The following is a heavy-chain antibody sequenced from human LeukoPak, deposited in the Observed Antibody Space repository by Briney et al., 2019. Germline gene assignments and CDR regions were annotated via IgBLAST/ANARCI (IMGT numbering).Heavy chain of an antibody. V-gene: IGHV4-34*01. CDR1: GGSFSGYY. CDR2: INHSGST. Sequence: SETLSLTCAVYGGSFSGYYWSWIRQPPGKGLEWIGEINHSGSTNYNPSLKSRVTISVDTSKNQFSLKLSSVTAADTAVYYCARLAGATGGYWGQGTLVTVSS. D-gene: IGHD1-26*01. CDR3: ARLAGATGGY. J-gene: IGHJ4*02.